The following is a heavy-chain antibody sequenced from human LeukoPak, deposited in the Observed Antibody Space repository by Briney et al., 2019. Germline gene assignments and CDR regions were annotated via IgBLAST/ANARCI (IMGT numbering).Heavy chain of an antibody. CDR1: GFTFSSYG. CDR3: ANEGYYYDSSGYNYYYGMDV. D-gene: IGHD3-22*01. V-gene: IGHV3-30*18. J-gene: IGHJ6*02. Sequence: PGGSLRLSCAASGFTFSSYGMHWVRQAPGKGLEWVAVISYDGSNKYYADSVKGRFTISRDNSKNTLYLQMNSLRAEDTAVYYCANEGYYYDSSGYNYYYGMDVWGQGTTVTVSS. CDR2: ISYDGSNK.